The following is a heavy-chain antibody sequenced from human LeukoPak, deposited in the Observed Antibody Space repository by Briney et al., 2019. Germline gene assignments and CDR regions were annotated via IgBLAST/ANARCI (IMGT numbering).Heavy chain of an antibody. CDR2: ISGGDSST. D-gene: IGHD5-24*01. V-gene: IGHV3-23*01. Sequence: PGGTLRLSCAASGFTFSSYGMSWVRQAPGKGLEWASNISGGDSSTYYADSVKGRFTISRDNSKNNLYLQMNSLRADDTAVYYCAKSGYNRFDYWGQGTLVTVSS. CDR3: AKSGYNRFDY. J-gene: IGHJ4*02. CDR1: GFTFSSYG.